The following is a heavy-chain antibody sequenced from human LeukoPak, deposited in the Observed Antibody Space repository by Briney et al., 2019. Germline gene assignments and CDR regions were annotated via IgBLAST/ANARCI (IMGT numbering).Heavy chain of an antibody. J-gene: IGHJ3*02. CDR3: ARASWHKDAFDI. CDR2: IGTAGDT. V-gene: IGHV3-13*01. Sequence: GGSLRLSCAASGFTFSSYSMNWVRQAPGKGLEWVSAIGTAGDTYYPGSVKGRFTISRENANNSLYLQMNSLRAGDTAVYYCARASWHKDAFDIWGQGTMVTVSS. CDR1: GFTFSSYS. D-gene: IGHD2-21*01.